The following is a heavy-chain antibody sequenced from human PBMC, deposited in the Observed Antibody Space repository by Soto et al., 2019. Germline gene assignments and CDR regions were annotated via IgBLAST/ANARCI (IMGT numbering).Heavy chain of an antibody. Sequence: PGGSLRLSCAASGFTVSSYLMHWVRQAPGKGLVWVSRINSDGSNTSFADSVKGRFTISRDNAKNTLYLQMNSLRAEDTAVYYCARVNYGDYGGVYDYWGQGTLVTVSS. CDR2: INSDGSNT. D-gene: IGHD4-17*01. CDR1: GFTVSSYL. V-gene: IGHV3-74*01. J-gene: IGHJ4*02. CDR3: ARVNYGDYGGVYDY.